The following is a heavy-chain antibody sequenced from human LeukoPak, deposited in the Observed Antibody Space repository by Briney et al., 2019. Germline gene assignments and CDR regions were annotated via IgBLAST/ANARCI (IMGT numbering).Heavy chain of an antibody. CDR1: GFTFSSYA. D-gene: IGHD6-19*01. CDR3: AKVGDGSGWYFDY. Sequence: GVSLRLSCAASGFTFSSYAMSWVRQAPGKGLEWVSAISGSGGSTYYADSVKGRFTISRDNSKNTLYLQMNSLRAEDTAVYYCAKVGDGSGWYFDYWGQGTLVTVSS. J-gene: IGHJ4*02. V-gene: IGHV3-23*01. CDR2: ISGSGGST.